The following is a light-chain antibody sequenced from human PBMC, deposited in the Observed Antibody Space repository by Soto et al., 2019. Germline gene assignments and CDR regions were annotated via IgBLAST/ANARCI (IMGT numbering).Light chain of an antibody. CDR1: SSNIGRNT. CDR2: TNN. V-gene: IGLV1-44*01. CDR3: AAWDDSLNGVI. Sequence: QAVVLQSPSASGTPGQRVTISCSGSSSNIGRNTVNWYQQLPGTAPKLLIYTNNRRPSGVPDRCSGSKSGTSASLAISGLQSEDEADYYCAAWDDSLNGVIFGGGTKLTVL. J-gene: IGLJ2*01.